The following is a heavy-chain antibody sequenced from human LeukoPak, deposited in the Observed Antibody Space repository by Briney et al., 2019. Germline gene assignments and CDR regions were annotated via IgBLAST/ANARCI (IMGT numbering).Heavy chain of an antibody. J-gene: IGHJ4*02. CDR1: GGTFSSYA. Sequence: SVKVSCKASGGTFSSYAISWVRQAPGQGLEWMGGIIPILGIANYAQKFQGRVTITADKSTSTACMELSSLRSEDTAVYYCANSYGKPDLDYWGQGTLVTVSS. CDR2: IIPILGIA. CDR3: ANSYGKPDLDY. D-gene: IGHD5-18*01. V-gene: IGHV1-69*10.